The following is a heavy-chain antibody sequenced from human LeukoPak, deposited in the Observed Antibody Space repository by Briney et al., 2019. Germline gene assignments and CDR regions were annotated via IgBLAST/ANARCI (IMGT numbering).Heavy chain of an antibody. Sequence: PGRSLRLSCAASGFSFGTYDMHWVRQAPGKGLEWVAAISVDGTFKIYADSVQGRFTISRDNSKYTLYLEMSSLRPEDTAVYYCTRDQIVGVPDYLVFWGQGTLVTVSS. CDR3: TRDQIVGVPDYLVF. V-gene: IGHV3-30*15. J-gene: IGHJ4*02. CDR1: GFSFGTYD. D-gene: IGHD1-26*01. CDR2: ISVDGTFK.